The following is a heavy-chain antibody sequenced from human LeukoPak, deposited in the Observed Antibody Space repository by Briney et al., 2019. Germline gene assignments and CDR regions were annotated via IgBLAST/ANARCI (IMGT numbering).Heavy chain of an antibody. V-gene: IGHV3-30*18. D-gene: IGHD2-2*01. CDR3: AKVVVVVPAYFDY. CDR2: ISYDGSNK. Sequence: GGSLRLSCAASGFTFSSYGMHWVRQAPGKGLEWVAVISYDGSNKYYADSVKGRFTISRDNSKNTLYLQMNSLRAKDTAVYYCAKVVVVVPAYFDYWGQGTLVTVSS. CDR1: GFTFSSYG. J-gene: IGHJ4*02.